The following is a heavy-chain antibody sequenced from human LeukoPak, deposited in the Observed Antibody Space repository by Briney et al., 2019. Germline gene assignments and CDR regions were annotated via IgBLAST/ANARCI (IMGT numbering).Heavy chain of an antibody. CDR3: ATTLITPDY. V-gene: IGHV4-59*12. CDR1: GGSPSSYY. CDR2: IYYSGST. J-gene: IGHJ4*02. D-gene: IGHD2-15*01. Sequence: SETLSLTCTVSGGSPSSYYWSWIRQPPGKGLEWIGYIYYSGSTNYNPSLKSRVTISVDTSKNQLSLKLSSVTAADTAVYYCATTLITPDYWGQGTLVTVSS.